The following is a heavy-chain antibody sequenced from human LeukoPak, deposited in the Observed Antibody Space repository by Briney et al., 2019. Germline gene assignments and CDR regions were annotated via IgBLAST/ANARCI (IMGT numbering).Heavy chain of an antibody. V-gene: IGHV4-59*01. D-gene: IGHD3-22*01. J-gene: IGHJ4*02. CDR3: AGASYDSSGVH. Sequence: SETLSLTCPVSGGPMSSDYWRWLPQPPGQGQESFGYIYYSRSTNYNHPHQRRVTISVETYKNHFSLKLSSVTAADTAVYYWAGASYDSSGVHWGQGTLVTVSS. CDR2: IYYSRST. CDR1: GGPMSSDY.